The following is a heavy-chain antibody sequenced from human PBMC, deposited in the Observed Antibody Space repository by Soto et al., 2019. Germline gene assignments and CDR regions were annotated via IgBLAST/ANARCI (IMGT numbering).Heavy chain of an antibody. CDR2: MSYSGST. CDR3: ARVWGGAFDI. V-gene: IGHV4-30-4*02. J-gene: IGHJ3*02. Sequence: SETLSLTCTVSGGSISSGNYYWSWIRQPPGKGLEWIGFMSYSGSTSYNASLKSRVTISVDTSKNQFSLKLSSVTAADTAVYYCARVWGGAFDIWGQGTMVTVSS. D-gene: IGHD3-10*01. CDR1: GGSISSGNYY.